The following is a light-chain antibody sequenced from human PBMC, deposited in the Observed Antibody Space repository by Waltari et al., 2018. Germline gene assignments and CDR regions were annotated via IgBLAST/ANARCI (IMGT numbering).Light chain of an antibody. J-gene: IGKJ4*01. Sequence: EIVLTQSPATLYLSPGERATLSCRASQSVGRHLAWFQQKPGQAPRLLIFDASSRATGIPGRFSGSGSGTDFTLTIAGLEPEDFAVYDCQQRNTWPLTFGGGTKVEIK. V-gene: IGKV3-11*01. CDR1: QSVGRH. CDR2: DAS. CDR3: QQRNTWPLT.